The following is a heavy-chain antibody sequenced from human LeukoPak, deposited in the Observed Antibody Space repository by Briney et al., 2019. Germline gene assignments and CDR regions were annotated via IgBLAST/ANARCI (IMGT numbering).Heavy chain of an antibody. CDR1: GYTFTSNY. V-gene: IGHV1-46*01. Sequence: ASVKVSCKAFGYTFTSNYMHWVRQAPGQGPEWMGVISPSGGSTTYAQKFQGRVTLTRDMSTSTAYMELRSLRSDDTAVYYCAKNRYCSGGSCPPDYWGQGTLVTVSS. J-gene: IGHJ4*02. CDR3: AKNRYCSGGSCPPDY. D-gene: IGHD2-15*01. CDR2: ISPSGGST.